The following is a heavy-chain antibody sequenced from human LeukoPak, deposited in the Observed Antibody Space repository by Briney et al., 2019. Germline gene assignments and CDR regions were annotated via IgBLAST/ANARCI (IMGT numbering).Heavy chain of an antibody. CDR3: ARVYQKIVGATGYYFDY. Sequence: GRSLRLSCAASGFTFSSYGMHWVRQAPGKGLEWVAVISYDGSNKYYADSVKGRFTISRDNSKNTLYLQMNSLRAEDTAVYYCARVYQKIVGATGYYFDYWGQGTLVTVSS. D-gene: IGHD1-26*01. J-gene: IGHJ4*02. CDR1: GFTFSSYG. CDR2: ISYDGSNK. V-gene: IGHV3-30*03.